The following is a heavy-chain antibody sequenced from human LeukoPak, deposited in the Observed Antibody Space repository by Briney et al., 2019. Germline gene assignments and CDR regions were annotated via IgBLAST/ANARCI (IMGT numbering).Heavy chain of an antibody. J-gene: IGHJ3*02. CDR2: IYPGHSDT. V-gene: IGHV5-51*01. CDR3: ARLRSGWLHDAFDI. Sequence: GESLKISCKASGYSFTSYWIGWVGQMPGKGLEWMGIIYPGHSDTRYSPSFQGQVTISADKSISTAYLQWSSLKASDTAMYYCARLRSGWLHDAFDIWGQGTMVTVSS. CDR1: GYSFTSYW. D-gene: IGHD6-19*01.